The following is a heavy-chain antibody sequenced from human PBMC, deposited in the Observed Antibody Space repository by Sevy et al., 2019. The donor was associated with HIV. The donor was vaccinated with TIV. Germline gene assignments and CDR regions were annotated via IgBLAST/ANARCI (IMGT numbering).Heavy chain of an antibody. D-gene: IGHD1-1*01. CDR3: ARDRYNWNNFDY. Sequence: ASVKGSCKASGYTFTSYGISWVRQAPGQGLEWMGWISAYNGNTNYAQKLQGRVTMTTDTSTSTAYMELRSLRSDDTAVYYCARDRYNWNNFDYWGQGTLVTVSS. J-gene: IGHJ4*02. CDR1: GYTFTSYG. CDR2: ISAYNGNT. V-gene: IGHV1-18*01.